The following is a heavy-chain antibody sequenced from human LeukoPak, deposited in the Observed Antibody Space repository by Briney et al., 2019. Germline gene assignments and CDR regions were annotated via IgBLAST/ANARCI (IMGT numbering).Heavy chain of an antibody. CDR2: ISSSSTYI. J-gene: IGHJ4*02. CDR3: ARDTGGFSY. V-gene: IGHV3-21*01. D-gene: IGHD7-27*01. Sequence: AVSLRLYCAGSGFTFSSYYMNWVRQAPGKGLEWGSSISSSSTYITYTDPGKGRFTMSRDNGKTSMYLPMKRPRDEGTAVYYCARDTGGFSYWGQGTLVTVSS. CDR1: GFTFSSYY.